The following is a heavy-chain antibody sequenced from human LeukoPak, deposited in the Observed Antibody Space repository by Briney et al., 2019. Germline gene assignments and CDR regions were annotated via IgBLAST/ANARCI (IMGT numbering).Heavy chain of an antibody. CDR2: ISGSGGST. V-gene: IGHV3-23*01. D-gene: IGHD3-3*01. CDR3: AKAGYDFWSGYYYFEY. CDR1: GFTFSSYA. J-gene: IGHJ4*02. Sequence: GGSLRLSCAASGFTFSSYAMSWVRQAPGKGLEWVSAISGSGGSTYYADSVKGRFTIFRDNSKNTLYLQMNSLRAEDTAVYYCAKAGYDFWSGYYYFEYWGQGTLVTVSS.